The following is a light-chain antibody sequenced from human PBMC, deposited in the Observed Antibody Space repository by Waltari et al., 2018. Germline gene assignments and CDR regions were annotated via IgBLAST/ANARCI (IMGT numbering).Light chain of an antibody. Sequence: QSVLTQPPSLSATPGQKVTISCSGTSSNIGGNYVSWYQQVPRAAPNLLIYDNSMRPPGIPDRYSASKSGTSATLGISGLETGDEATYYCASWDLTLSSVIFGGGTKVTV. CDR1: SSNIGGNY. J-gene: IGLJ2*01. CDR3: ASWDLTLSSVI. V-gene: IGLV1-51*01. CDR2: DNS.